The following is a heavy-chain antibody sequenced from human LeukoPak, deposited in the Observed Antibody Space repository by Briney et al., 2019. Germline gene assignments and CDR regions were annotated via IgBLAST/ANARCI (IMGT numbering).Heavy chain of an antibody. CDR2: ISSSSITI. J-gene: IGHJ4*02. CDR1: GFTFSSYS. V-gene: IGHV3-48*04. CDR3: ARDRGGSYSAIDY. Sequence: GGSLRLSCAASGFTFSSYSLNWVRQAPGKGLEWVSFISSSSITIYYADSVKGRFTISRDNAEKSLYLQMSSLRAEDTAVYYCARDRGGSYSAIDYWGQGTLVTVSA. D-gene: IGHD2-15*01.